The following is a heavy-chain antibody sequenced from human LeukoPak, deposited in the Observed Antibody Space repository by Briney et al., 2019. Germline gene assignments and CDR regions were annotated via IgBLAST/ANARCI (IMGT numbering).Heavy chain of an antibody. Sequence: SETLSLTCTVSGGPIISHYWTWIRQSPVRGLEWIGDISNSGSTSYNPSLKSRVIISIDTSKNQFSLKLSSVTAADTAMYYCGRDALVGHFSHYYMDVWGKGTTVTVSS. V-gene: IGHV4-59*11. CDR2: ISNSGST. CDR1: GGPIISHY. CDR3: GRDALVGHFSHYYMDV. J-gene: IGHJ6*03. D-gene: IGHD2-15*01.